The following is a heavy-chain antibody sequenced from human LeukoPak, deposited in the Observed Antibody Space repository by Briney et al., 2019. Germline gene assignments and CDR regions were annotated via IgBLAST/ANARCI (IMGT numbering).Heavy chain of an antibody. CDR1: GGTFSSYA. V-gene: IGHV1-69*13. Sequence: SVKVSCKASGGTFSSYAISWVRQAPGQGLEWMGGIIPIFGTANYAQKFQGRVTITADESTSTAYMELSSLRSEDTAVYYCARGRVNGPYAFDIWGQGTMVTVSS. J-gene: IGHJ3*02. D-gene: IGHD2-8*01. CDR3: ARGRVNGPYAFDI. CDR2: IIPIFGTA.